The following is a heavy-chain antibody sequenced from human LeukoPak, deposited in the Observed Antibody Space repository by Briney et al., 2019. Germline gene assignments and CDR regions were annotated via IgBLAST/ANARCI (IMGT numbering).Heavy chain of an antibody. V-gene: IGHV3-20*04. D-gene: IGHD2-2*01. CDR3: ARGYCSSTSCRAAY. Sequence: PGGSLRLSCAASGFTFDDYGMSWVRQAPGKGLEWVSGINWNGGSTGYADSVKGRFTISRDNAKNSLYLQMNSLRAEDTAMYYCARGYCSSTSCRAAYWGQGTLVTVSS. CDR2: INWNGGST. J-gene: IGHJ4*02. CDR1: GFTFDDYG.